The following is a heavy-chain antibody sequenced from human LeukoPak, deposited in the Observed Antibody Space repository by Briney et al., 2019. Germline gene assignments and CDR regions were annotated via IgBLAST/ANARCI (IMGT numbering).Heavy chain of an antibody. CDR1: GFTVSTNY. CDR3: ASILRSSSGYYFDY. V-gene: IGHV3-66*01. Sequence: GGSLRLSCAASGFTVSTNYMSWVRQAPGKGLERVSVIYSGDTTFYADSVRGKFTISRDNSKNTLYLQMNSLRAEDTAVYYCASILRSSSGYYFDYWGQGTLVTVSS. D-gene: IGHD3-10*01. J-gene: IGHJ4*02. CDR2: IYSGDTT.